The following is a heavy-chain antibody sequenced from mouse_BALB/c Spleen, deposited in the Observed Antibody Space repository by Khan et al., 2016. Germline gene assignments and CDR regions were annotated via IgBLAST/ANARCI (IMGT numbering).Heavy chain of an antibody. J-gene: IGHJ3*01. CDR1: GFSLTSYG. CDR2: IWAGGST. Sequence: VQLQESGPGLVAPSQSLSITCTVSGFSLTSYGVHWVRQPPGKGLEWPGVIWAGGSTNYNSALMSRLSISKDNSKSQVFLKMTSLQTDDTAMYYCARITTVGAYWGQGTLVTVSA. D-gene: IGHD1-1*01. CDR3: ARITTVGAY. V-gene: IGHV2-9*02.